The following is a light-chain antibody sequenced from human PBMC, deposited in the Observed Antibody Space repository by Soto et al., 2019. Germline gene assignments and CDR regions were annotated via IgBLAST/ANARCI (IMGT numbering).Light chain of an antibody. CDR3: QQSYTTPH. CDR2: GAS. Sequence: DIQMTQSPSSLSASVGDRVTITCRASQSISSYLNWYQQKPGKAPKLLIYGASSLQSGAPSRFSGSGSGTDFTLTISSLQPEDFATYYCQQSYTTPHFGQGTKREIK. CDR1: QSISSY. J-gene: IGKJ2*01. V-gene: IGKV1-39*01.